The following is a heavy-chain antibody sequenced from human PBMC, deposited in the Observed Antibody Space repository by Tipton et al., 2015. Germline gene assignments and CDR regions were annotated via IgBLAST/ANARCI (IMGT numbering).Heavy chain of an antibody. D-gene: IGHD5-12*01. CDR3: ARSGGYGWDQ. CDR1: GDSVSSNSAA. J-gene: IGHJ4*02. V-gene: IGHV6-1*01. Sequence: GLVKPSQTLSLTCAISGDSVSSNSAAWNWIRQSPSRGLEWLGNTYYRSKWYSDYAVSVKSRITINSDTSKNQFSLQLNSVTPEDTAVDYCARSGGYGWDQWGQGTLVSVSS. CDR2: TYYRSKWYS.